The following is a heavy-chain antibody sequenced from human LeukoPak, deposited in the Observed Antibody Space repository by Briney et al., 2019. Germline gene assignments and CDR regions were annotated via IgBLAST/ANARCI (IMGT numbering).Heavy chain of an antibody. V-gene: IGHV3-30*04. CDR1: GFTFSTYA. CDR2: ISYDGSNK. Sequence: GGSLRLSCAASGFTFSTYAMHWVRQAPGKGLEWAALISYDGSNKYYADSVKGRFTISRDNSKNTLYLQMNSLRAEDTAVYYCAKDSTPLGMVPSWGQGTLVTVSS. D-gene: IGHD5-24*01. J-gene: IGHJ4*02. CDR3: AKDSTPLGMVPS.